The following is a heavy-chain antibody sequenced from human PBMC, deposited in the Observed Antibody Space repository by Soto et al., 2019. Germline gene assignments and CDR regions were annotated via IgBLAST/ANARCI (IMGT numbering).Heavy chain of an antibody. CDR2: IHYSGST. CDR3: ARDLCGNSNS. CDR1: GGSISSGGYY. V-gene: IGHV4-31*03. J-gene: IGHJ4*02. D-gene: IGHD2-21*02. Sequence: PSETLSLTCTVSGGSISSGGYYWSWIRQLPGKGLEWIAYIHYSGSTYYNPSLKSRVTISVDTSKNQFSLKLSSVTAADTAVYYCARDLCGNSNSWGQGTLVTVPS.